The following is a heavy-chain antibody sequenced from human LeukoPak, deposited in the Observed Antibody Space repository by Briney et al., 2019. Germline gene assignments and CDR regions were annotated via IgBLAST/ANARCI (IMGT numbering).Heavy chain of an antibody. J-gene: IGHJ5*02. Sequence: SETLSLTCTVSGGXISSYYCSWIRQPPGKGLEWLGYIYYSGSTNYNPSLKSRVTISVDTSKNHFSLKLSSVTAADTAVYYCAGGQGVVAARSWFDPWGQGTLVTVSS. D-gene: IGHD2-15*01. V-gene: IGHV4-59*08. CDR2: IYYSGST. CDR3: AGGQGVVAARSWFDP. CDR1: GGXISSYY.